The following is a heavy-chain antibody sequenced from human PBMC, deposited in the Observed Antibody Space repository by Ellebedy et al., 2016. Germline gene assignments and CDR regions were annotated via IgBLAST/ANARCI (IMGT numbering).Heavy chain of an antibody. CDR3: ARGYNWNDGESYFDY. V-gene: IGHV1-46*01. CDR2: INPSGGST. J-gene: IGHJ4*02. D-gene: IGHD1-20*01. Sequence: ASVKVSCXASGYTFTSYYMHWVRQAPGQGLEWMGIINPSGGSTSYAQKFQGRVTMTRDTSTSTVYMELSSLRSEDTAVYYCARGYNWNDGESYFDYWGQGTLVTVSS. CDR1: GYTFTSYY.